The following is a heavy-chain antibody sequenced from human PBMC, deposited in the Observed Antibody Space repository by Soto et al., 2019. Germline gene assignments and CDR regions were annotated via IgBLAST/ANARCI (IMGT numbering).Heavy chain of an antibody. J-gene: IGHJ3*02. CDR3: ARQRLIRRKWLXGLTAGSAKSANDAFDI. CDR2: IYPGDSDT. CDR1: GYSFTSYW. Sequence: PGQSLKISCKGSGYSFTSYWIGWVRQMPGKGLEWMGIIYPGDSDTRYSPSLQGQVTISADKSISTAYLQWSSLKASDTAMYYCARQRLIRRKWLXGLTAGSAKSANDAFDIWGQGTMVTVSS. D-gene: IGHD6-19*01. V-gene: IGHV5-51*01.